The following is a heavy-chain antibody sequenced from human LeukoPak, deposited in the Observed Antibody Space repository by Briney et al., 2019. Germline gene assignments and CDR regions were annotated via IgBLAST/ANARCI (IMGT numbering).Heavy chain of an antibody. J-gene: IGHJ6*03. V-gene: IGHV3-49*04. CDR1: GFTFGDYA. D-gene: IGHD6-19*01. CDR3: TRAPHSSGWYQTIWYYYYYMDV. Sequence: GGSLRLSCTASGFTFGDYAMSWVRQAPGKGLEWVGFIRSKAYGGTTEYAASVKGRFTISRDDSKSIAYLQMNSLKTEDTAVYYCTRAPHSSGWYQTIWYYYYYMDVWGKGTTVTVSS. CDR2: IRSKAYGGTT.